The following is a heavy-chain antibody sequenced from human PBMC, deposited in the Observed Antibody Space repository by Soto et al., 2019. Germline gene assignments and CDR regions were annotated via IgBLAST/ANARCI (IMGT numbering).Heavy chain of an antibody. Sequence: EVQLVESGGGLVQPGRSLRLSCAASGFTFDDYAMHWVRQAPGKGLEWVSGISWNSGSIGYADSVKGRFTISRDNAKNSLYLQMNSLRAEDTALYYGAKDIGRGTQGVEATVRGGDAFDIWGQGTMVTVSS. J-gene: IGHJ3*02. CDR3: AKDIGRGTQGVEATVRGGDAFDI. D-gene: IGHD4-17*01. CDR2: ISWNSGSI. V-gene: IGHV3-9*01. CDR1: GFTFDDYA.